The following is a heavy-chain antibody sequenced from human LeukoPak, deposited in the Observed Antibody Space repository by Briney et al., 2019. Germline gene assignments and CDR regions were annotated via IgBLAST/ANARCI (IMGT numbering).Heavy chain of an antibody. Sequence: GASVKVSCKASGYTFTSYGISWVRQAPGQGLEWMGWISAYNGNTNYAQKLQGRVTMTTDTSTSTAYMELRSLRSDDTAVYYCARDLVIVGATIWFDPWGQGTLVTVSS. D-gene: IGHD1-26*01. V-gene: IGHV1-18*01. CDR1: GYTFTSYG. CDR3: ARDLVIVGATIWFDP. J-gene: IGHJ5*02. CDR2: ISAYNGNT.